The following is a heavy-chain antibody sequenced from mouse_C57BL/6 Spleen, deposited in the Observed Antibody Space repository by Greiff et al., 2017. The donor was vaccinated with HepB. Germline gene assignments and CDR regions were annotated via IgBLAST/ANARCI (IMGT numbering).Heavy chain of an antibody. D-gene: IGHD2-3*01. CDR2: IYWDDDK. Sequence: QVQLKESGPGLLQSSQSLSLTCSFSGFSLSTSGMGVSWIRQPSGKGLEWLAHIYWDDDKRYNPSLKSLLTISKDTSRNQVFLQNTSVDTADTATYYCARRDDGYYVGFAYWGQGTLVTVSA. CDR1: GFSLSTSGMG. CDR3: ARRDDGYYVGFAY. J-gene: IGHJ3*01. V-gene: IGHV8-12*01.